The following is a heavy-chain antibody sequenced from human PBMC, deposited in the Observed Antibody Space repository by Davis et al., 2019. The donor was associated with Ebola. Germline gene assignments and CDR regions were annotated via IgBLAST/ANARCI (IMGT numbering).Heavy chain of an antibody. V-gene: IGHV4-39*07. CDR3: ARAQFPTTSDH. Sequence: MPSETLSLTCTVSGGSISSSSYYWGWIRQPPGKGLEWIGSIYYSGSTYYNPSLKSRVTISVDTSKNQFSLKLSSVTAVDTAVYYCARAQFPTTSDHWGQGTLVTVSS. CDR1: GGSISSSSYY. D-gene: IGHD1-1*01. CDR2: IYYSGST. J-gene: IGHJ4*02.